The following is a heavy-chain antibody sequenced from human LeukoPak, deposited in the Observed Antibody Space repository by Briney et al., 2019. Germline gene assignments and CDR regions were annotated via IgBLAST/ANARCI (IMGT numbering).Heavy chain of an antibody. CDR3: ARALYCSGTSCYIFAFDI. D-gene: IGHD2-2*02. CDR2: IYHSGST. V-gene: IGHV4-38-2*01. CDR1: GYSISSGYY. J-gene: IGHJ3*02. Sequence: SETLSLTCVVSGYSISSGYYWGWIRQPPGKGPEWIGSIYHSGSTYYSPSLKSRVTISVDTSKNQFSLKLSSVTAADTAVYYCARALYCSGTSCYIFAFDIWGQGTMVTVSS.